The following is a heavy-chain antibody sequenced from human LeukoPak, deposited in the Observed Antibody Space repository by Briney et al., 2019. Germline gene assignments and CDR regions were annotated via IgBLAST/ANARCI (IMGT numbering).Heavy chain of an antibody. CDR2: ISGSAGST. V-gene: IGHV3-23*01. D-gene: IGHD4-17*01. CDR3: AKGSTFGDLNYFDS. J-gene: IGHJ4*01. CDR1: GFTFSNFG. Sequence: GGSLRLSCTASGFTFSNFGMSWVRQAPGKGLEWVSTISGSAGSTHYADSVKGRFTISRDTSKNMLYLQMTSLRAEDTALYYCAKGSTFGDLNYFDSWGHGAVVSVSS.